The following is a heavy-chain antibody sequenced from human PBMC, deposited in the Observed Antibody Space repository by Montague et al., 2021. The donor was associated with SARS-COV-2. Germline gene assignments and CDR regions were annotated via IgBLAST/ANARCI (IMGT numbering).Heavy chain of an antibody. V-gene: IGHV1-2*04. Sequence: SVKVSCKASGYTFTGYYIHWVRQAPGQGLEWMGWINPNSGGTNYAQKFQGWVTMTSDTSISTAYMELSRLRSDDTAVYYCATSLCGLDGGADCYLDAFDIWGQGTMVTVSS. CDR3: ATSLCGLDGGADCYLDAFDI. CDR2: INPNSGGT. D-gene: IGHD2-21*02. J-gene: IGHJ3*02. CDR1: GYTFTGYY.